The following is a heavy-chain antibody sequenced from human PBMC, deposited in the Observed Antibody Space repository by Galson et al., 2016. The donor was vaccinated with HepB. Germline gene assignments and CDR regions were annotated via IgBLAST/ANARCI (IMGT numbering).Heavy chain of an antibody. CDR3: AKERYCSGGYCYSDRPGDDMDV. CDR1: GFTFSNAW. D-gene: IGHD2-15*01. CDR2: ISGSGGST. V-gene: IGHV3-23*01. Sequence: SLRLSCAASGFTFSNAWMSWVRQAPGKGLEWVSAISGSGGSTYYADSVKGRFTISRDNSKNTLYLQMNSLRAEDTAVYYCAKERYCSGGYCYSDRPGDDMDVWGQGTTVTVSS. J-gene: IGHJ6*02.